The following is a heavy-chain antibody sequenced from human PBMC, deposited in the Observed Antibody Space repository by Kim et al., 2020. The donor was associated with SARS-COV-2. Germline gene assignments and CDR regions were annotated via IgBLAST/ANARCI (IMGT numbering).Heavy chain of an antibody. CDR2: ISGTGGTR. D-gene: IGHD3-22*01. CDR1: GFTFTDYS. CDR3: ARSRYFYDNNGFTDP. V-gene: IGHV3-23*01. J-gene: IGHJ5*02. Sequence: GGSLRLSCVASGFTFTDYSMAWVRQAAGKGLEWVSSISGTGGTRFYADSVKGRFTITRDDSKTLFHQMDGLGAEDTAIYYFARSRYFYDNNGFTDPWGQGTLVTVSS.